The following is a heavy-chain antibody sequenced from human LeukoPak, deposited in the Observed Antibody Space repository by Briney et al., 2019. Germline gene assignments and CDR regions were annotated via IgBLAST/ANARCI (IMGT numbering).Heavy chain of an antibody. CDR2: IYPGDSDT. Sequence: SGESLKISCKGSGYSFTSYWIGWVRQMPGKGLEWMGIIYPGDSDTRYSPSFQGQVTISADKSISIAYLQWSSLKASDTAIYYCATVTHVQLERLYNWFDPWGQGTLVTVSS. CDR3: ATVTHVQLERLYNWFDP. J-gene: IGHJ5*02. CDR1: GYSFTSYW. D-gene: IGHD1-1*01. V-gene: IGHV5-51*01.